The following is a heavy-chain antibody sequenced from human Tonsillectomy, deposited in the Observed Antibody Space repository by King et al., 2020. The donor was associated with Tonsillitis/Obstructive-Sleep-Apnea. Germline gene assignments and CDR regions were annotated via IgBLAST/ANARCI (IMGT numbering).Heavy chain of an antibody. CDR3: ARGTGRFLEWSPGGYYMDV. J-gene: IGHJ6*03. CDR2: IIPIFGTA. V-gene: IGHV1-69*01. Sequence: VQLVESGAEVKKPGSSVKVSCKASGGTFSSYAISWVRQAPGQGLEWMGGIIPIFGTANYAQKFQGRVTITADESTSTAYMELSSLRSEDTAVYYCARGTGRFLEWSPGGYYMDVWGKGTTVTVSS. D-gene: IGHD3-3*01. CDR1: GGTFSSYA.